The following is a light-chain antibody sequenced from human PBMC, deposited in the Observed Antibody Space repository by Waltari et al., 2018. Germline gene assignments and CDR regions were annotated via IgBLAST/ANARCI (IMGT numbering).Light chain of an antibody. CDR1: QSISTY. J-gene: IGKJ1*01. Sequence: DIQMTQSPSSLSASVRHRVTITCRASQSISTYLNWYQQKPGTAPKLLIYATSSLQTGVPSRFSGSGSGTDFTLTINSLQPEDFATYYCQQSYSTPRTFGQGTKVEIK. CDR3: QQSYSTPRT. V-gene: IGKV1-39*01. CDR2: ATS.